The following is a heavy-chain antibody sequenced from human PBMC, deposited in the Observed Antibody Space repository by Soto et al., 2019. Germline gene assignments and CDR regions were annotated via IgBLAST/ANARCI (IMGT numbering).Heavy chain of an antibody. CDR1: GFSFSSFA. D-gene: IGHD2-8*01. CDR2: ISGSADST. Sequence: EVQLLESGGGFIHPGGSLRLSCAASGFSFSSFAMNWVRQAPGRGLEWVSTISGSADSTFYADSVKGRFTISRDNSKSTLYLQINSLRAEDTAVYYCAKTRGAMIYAISVYGMDVWGQVTTVTVSS. V-gene: IGHV3-23*01. J-gene: IGHJ6*02. CDR3: AKTRGAMIYAISVYGMDV.